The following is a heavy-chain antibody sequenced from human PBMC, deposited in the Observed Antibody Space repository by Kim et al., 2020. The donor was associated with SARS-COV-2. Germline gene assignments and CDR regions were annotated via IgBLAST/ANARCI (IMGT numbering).Heavy chain of an antibody. V-gene: IGHV4-38-2*02. D-gene: IGHD3-9*01. CDR3: ARDFEYYDILTGYYYYY. Sequence: SETLSLTCTVSGYSISSGYYWGWIRQPPGKGLEWIGSIYHSGSTYYNPSLKSRVTISVDTSKNQLSLKLSSVTAADTAVYYCARDFEYYDILTGYYYYY. CDR1: GYSISSGYY. J-gene: IGHJ6*01. CDR2: IYHSGST.